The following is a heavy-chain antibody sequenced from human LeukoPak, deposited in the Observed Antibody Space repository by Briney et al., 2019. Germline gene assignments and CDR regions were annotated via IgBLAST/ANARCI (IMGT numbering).Heavy chain of an antibody. Sequence: GGSLRLSCAASGFTFSTYPMGWVRQAPGKGLEWVSSVFGGSGDTYYIDSVKGRFTISRDNSKSTLYLQMNSLRGDDTAVYYCAKDRVSPGFNWFDPWGQGTLVTVSS. V-gene: IGHV3-23*01. CDR3: AKDRVSPGFNWFDP. CDR1: GFTFSTYP. CDR2: VFGGSGDT. J-gene: IGHJ5*02. D-gene: IGHD2/OR15-2a*01.